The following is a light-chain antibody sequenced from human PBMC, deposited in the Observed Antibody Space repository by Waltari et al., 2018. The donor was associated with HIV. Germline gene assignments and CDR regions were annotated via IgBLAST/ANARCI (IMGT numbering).Light chain of an antibody. Sequence: QSVLTQPPSASGTPGQRVTISCSGSSSNIGSDAVNWYQQFPGTAPKVLICRNDQRPSGVPDRFSGSKSGTSASLAINGLQSEDEADYYCVVWDARLNGLVFGGGTKLTVL. J-gene: IGLJ2*01. V-gene: IGLV1-44*01. CDR2: RND. CDR1: SSNIGSDA. CDR3: VVWDARLNGLV.